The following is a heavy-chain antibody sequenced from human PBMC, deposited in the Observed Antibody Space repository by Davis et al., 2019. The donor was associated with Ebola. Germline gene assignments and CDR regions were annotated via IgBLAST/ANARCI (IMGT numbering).Heavy chain of an antibody. Sequence: ASVKVSCKASGYSFTGYYIHWVRQAPRQGLEWMGWIKLNSGGTNYAQRFQDRVTMTRDTSISTAYMELSSLTSDDTAVYYCARDLSGDNILCPDYWGQGTLVTVSS. V-gene: IGHV1-2*02. J-gene: IGHJ4*02. CDR2: IKLNSGGT. D-gene: IGHD1-26*01. CDR3: ARDLSGDNILCPDY. CDR1: GYSFTGYY.